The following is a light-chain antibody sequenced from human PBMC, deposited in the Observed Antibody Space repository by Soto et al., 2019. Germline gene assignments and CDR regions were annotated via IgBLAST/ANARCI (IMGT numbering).Light chain of an antibody. CDR3: QQYGSSPMT. CDR1: PSVRSTS. V-gene: IGKV3-20*01. J-gene: IGKJ5*01. CDR2: GAS. Sequence: EIVLTQSRRTLTLSPGTMANLCCRASPSVRSTSLAWHQQRPGTAPRLLIYGASSRATGIPDRFSGSGSGTDFTLTISRLEPEDFAVYYCQQYGSSPMTFGQGTRLEIK.